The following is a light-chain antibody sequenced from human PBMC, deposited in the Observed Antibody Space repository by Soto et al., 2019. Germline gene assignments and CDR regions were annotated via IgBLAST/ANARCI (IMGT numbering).Light chain of an antibody. V-gene: IGKV1-8*01. J-gene: IGKJ3*01. CDR3: QQYYSYPLT. Sequence: AIRMTQSPSSFSASTGDSVTITCRASQGISSYLAWYQQKPGKAPKLLIYAASTLQSGVPSRFSGSGSATDFTLTISCLQSEDFATCYCQQYYSYPLTFGAGTKVDIK. CDR1: QGISSY. CDR2: AAS.